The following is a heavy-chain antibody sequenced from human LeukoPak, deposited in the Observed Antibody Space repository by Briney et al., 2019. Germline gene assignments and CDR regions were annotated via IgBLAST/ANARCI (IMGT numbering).Heavy chain of an antibody. J-gene: IGHJ5*02. V-gene: IGHV4-4*07. Sequence: PSETLSLTCTVSGGSIHSYWSWIRQPAGKGLGWIGRISGSGTITYNPALQSRLTISIDTSKNQFSLKLMSVTAADTAVYYCARDSGTTGEVKFDPWGQGTLVTVSS. CDR2: ISGSGTI. CDR3: ARDSGTTGEVKFDP. CDR1: GGSIHSY. D-gene: IGHD3-10*01.